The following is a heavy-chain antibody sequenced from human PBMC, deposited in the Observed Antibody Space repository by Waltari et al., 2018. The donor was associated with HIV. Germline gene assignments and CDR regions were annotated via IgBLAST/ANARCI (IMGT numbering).Heavy chain of an antibody. V-gene: IGHV3-33*01. CDR3: ASAAGPFDN. J-gene: IGHJ4*02. CDR1: GLIFSIYG. D-gene: IGHD6-13*01. Sequence: QVQLVESGGGVVQPGRSLGLPCEPLGLIFSIYGMHWVRQAPGKGLEWVAVIWSDGSNKYYADSVKGRFTISRDNSKNTLYLQMNSLRAEDTAVYYCASAAGPFDNWGQGTLVTVSS. CDR2: IWSDGSNK.